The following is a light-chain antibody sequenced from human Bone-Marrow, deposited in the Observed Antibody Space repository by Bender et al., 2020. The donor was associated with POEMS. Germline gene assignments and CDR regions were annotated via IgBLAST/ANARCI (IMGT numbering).Light chain of an antibody. CDR2: EDD. CDR3: QSYNGGNLWV. Sequence: NFMLTQPHSVSESPGKTVTISCTRSSGSITSNYVQWYQQRPGSAPTSVIYEDDQRPSGVPNRFSGSIDSSSNSASLTISGLKTEDEADYYCQSYNGGNLWVFGGGTKLTVL. J-gene: IGLJ3*02. CDR1: SGSITSNY. V-gene: IGLV6-57*04.